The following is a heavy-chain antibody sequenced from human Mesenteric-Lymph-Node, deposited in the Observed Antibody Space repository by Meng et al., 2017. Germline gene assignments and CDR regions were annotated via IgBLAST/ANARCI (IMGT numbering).Heavy chain of an antibody. CDR3: ARMKRLYGDYSNWYFDL. CDR2: IFSNDEK. Sequence: SWIRQPPGKALEWLAHIFSNDEKSYSTSLKSRLTISKDTSKSQVVLTMTNMDPVDTATYYCARMKRLYGDYSNWYFDLWGRGTLVTVSS. V-gene: IGHV2-26*01. J-gene: IGHJ2*01. D-gene: IGHD4-17*01.